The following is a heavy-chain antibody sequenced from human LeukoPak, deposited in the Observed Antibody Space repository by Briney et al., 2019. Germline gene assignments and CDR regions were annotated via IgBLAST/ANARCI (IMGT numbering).Heavy chain of an antibody. CDR3: ARHAESKIDVTCYSWVNWFAP. J-gene: IGHJ5*02. CDR2: IYHGGST. CDR1: GGSISNTAYY. V-gene: IGHV4-39*01. Sequence: SETLSLTCSVSGGSISNTAYYWGWTRQPPGKGLEWIGSIYHGGSTYYNPSLKSRVTMSVDTSKNQFSLRLSLVTAADTAVYYCARHAESKIDVTCYSWVNWFAPWSQGALVTVSS. D-gene: IGHD2-15*01.